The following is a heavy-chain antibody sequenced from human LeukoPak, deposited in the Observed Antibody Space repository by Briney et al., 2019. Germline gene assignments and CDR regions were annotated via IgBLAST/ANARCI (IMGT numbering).Heavy chain of an antibody. CDR3: ARGWIQLSSPSFDY. D-gene: IGHD5-18*01. J-gene: IGHJ4*02. CDR2: IIPIFGTA. V-gene: IGHV1-69*05. CDR1: GGTFSSYA. Sequence: GASVKVSCKASGGTFSSYAISWVRQAPGQGLEWMGGIIPIFGTANYAQKFQGRVTITTDESTSTAYMELSSLRSEDTAVYYCARGWIQLSSPSFDYWGQGTLVTVSS.